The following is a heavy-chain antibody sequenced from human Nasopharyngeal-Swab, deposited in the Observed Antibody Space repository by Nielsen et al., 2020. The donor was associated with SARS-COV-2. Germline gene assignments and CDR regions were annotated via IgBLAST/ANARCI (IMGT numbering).Heavy chain of an antibody. D-gene: IGHD3-22*01. V-gene: IGHV1-3*01. CDR2: INAGNGNT. J-gene: IGHJ4*02. CDR1: GYTFTSYA. Sequence: ASVKVSCKASGYTFTSYAMHWVRQAPGQRLEWMGWINAGNGNTKYSQKFQGRVTITRDTSASTAYMELRSLRSDDTAVYYCARDPYYDSSGPRFDYWGQGTLVTVSS. CDR3: ARDPYYDSSGPRFDY.